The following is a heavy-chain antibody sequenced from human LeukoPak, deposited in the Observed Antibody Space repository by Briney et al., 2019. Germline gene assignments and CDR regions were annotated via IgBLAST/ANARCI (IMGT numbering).Heavy chain of an antibody. CDR3: ARASSYYDSSGYNYYYMDV. J-gene: IGHJ6*03. V-gene: IGHV3-7*01. D-gene: IGHD3-22*01. CDR1: GFTFSSYW. Sequence: GGSLRLSCAASGFTFSSYWMSWVRQAPGKGLEWVANIKQDGSEKYYVDSVKGRFTISRDNAKNSLYLQMNSLRAEDTAVCYCARASSYYDSSGYNYYYMDVWGKGTTVTVSS. CDR2: IKQDGSEK.